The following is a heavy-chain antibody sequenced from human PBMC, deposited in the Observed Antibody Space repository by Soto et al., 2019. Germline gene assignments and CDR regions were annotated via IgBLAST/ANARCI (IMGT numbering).Heavy chain of an antibody. J-gene: IGHJ5*02. CDR1: GYTFTSYA. V-gene: IGHV1-3*01. D-gene: IGHD1-7*01. CDR2: INAGNGNT. Sequence: ASVKVSCKASGYTFTSYAMHWVRQAPGQRLEWMGWINAGNGNTKYSQKFQGRVTITRDTSASTAYMELSSLRSEDTAVYYCARGYSGTTYWFDPWGQGTLVTVS. CDR3: ARGYSGTTYWFDP.